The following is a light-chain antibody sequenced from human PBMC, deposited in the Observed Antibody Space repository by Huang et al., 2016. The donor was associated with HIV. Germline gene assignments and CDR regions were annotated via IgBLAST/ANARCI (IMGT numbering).Light chain of an antibody. V-gene: IGKV2-29*02. J-gene: IGKJ4*01. Sequence: NQTPLSLSVTPGQPASISCKSSQSLLHSDGKTYLYWYVQKAGHSPQLLMYGVSNRFSGGPDRFSGSGSGTSFTLKISRVEAEDVGIYYCMQGIHLSSPFGGGTKIEI. CDR1: QSLLHSDGKTY. CDR3: MQGIHLSSP. CDR2: GVS.